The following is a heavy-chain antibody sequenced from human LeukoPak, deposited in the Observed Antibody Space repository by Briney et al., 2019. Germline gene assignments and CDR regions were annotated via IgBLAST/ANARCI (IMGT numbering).Heavy chain of an antibody. D-gene: IGHD2-2*01. CDR3: ARDVGDIIVVVPAAIPCNY. Sequence: GASVKVSCKASGYTFTSYYMHWVRQAPGQGLEWMGIIDPSGGSTSYAQKLQGRVTMTTDTSTSTAYMELRSLRSDDTAVYYCARDVGDIIVVVPAAIPCNYWGQGTLVTVSS. V-gene: IGHV1-46*01. J-gene: IGHJ4*02. CDR1: GYTFTSYY. CDR2: IDPSGGST.